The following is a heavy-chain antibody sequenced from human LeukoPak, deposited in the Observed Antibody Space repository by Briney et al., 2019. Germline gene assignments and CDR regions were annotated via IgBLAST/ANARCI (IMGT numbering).Heavy chain of an antibody. CDR3: ARVPIYIWFGELLSRHWYFDL. J-gene: IGHJ2*01. CDR2: ISWDGGST. V-gene: IGHV3-43D*03. Sequence: GGSLRLSCAASGFTFDDYAMHWVRQAPGKGLEWVSLISWDGGSTYYADSVKGRFTISRDNSKNSLYLQMNSLRAEDTAVYYCARVPIYIWFGELLSRHWYFDLWGRGTLVTVSS. CDR1: GFTFDDYA. D-gene: IGHD3-10*01.